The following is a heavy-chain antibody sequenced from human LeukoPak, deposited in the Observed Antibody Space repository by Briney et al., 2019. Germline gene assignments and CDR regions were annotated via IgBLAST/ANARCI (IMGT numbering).Heavy chain of an antibody. CDR1: GFTFSSYW. V-gene: IGHV3-7*01. CDR2: IKQDGSEK. Sequence: GGSLRLSCAASGFTFSSYWMSWVRQAPGKGLEWVANIKQDGSEKYYVDSVKGRFTISRDNDKNSLYLQMNSLRAEDTAVYYCATEGSLVYYYGSGSYSNYYYYYYYMDVWGKGTTVTVSS. J-gene: IGHJ6*03. CDR3: ATEGSLVYYYGSGSYSNYYYYYYYMDV. D-gene: IGHD3-10*01.